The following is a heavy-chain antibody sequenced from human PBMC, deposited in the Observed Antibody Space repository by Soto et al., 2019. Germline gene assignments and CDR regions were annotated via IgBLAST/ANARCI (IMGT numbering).Heavy chain of an antibody. J-gene: IGHJ4*02. CDR1: GGCFSGYY. CDR2: INHSGST. D-gene: IGHD2-8*02. V-gene: IGHV4-34*01. CDR3: ARDKITGLFDY. Sequence: PSXTLSLTCAVYGGCFSGYYSTWVRQPPGTGLEWIGEINHSGSTNYNPSLKSRVTISVDTSKNQFSLKLTSVTAADTAVYYCARDKITGLFDYWGQGTLVTVSS.